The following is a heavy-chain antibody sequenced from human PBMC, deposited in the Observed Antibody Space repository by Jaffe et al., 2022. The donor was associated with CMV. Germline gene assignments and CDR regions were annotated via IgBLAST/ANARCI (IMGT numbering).Heavy chain of an antibody. V-gene: IGHV1-46*01. J-gene: IGHJ5*02. D-gene: IGHD1-1*01. CDR2: IRPSVGST. Sequence: QAHLMQSGAEVKRPGASVRISCKASGYTFANYYIHWVRLAPGQGLEWMGVIRPSVGSTNYAQNFRDRVTMTTDTSTSTAYMDLRSLTSDDTAVYYCTRDRGVTGTTWWFDPWGQGTLVTVSS. CDR3: TRDRGVTGTTWWFDP. CDR1: GYTFANYY.